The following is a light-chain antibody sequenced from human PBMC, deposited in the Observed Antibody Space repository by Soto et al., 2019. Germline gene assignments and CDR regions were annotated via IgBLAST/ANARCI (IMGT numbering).Light chain of an antibody. V-gene: IGKV3-20*01. Sequence: EIVLTQSPGTLSLSPGERATLSCRASQSVSSSYLAWYQQKPGQAPKLLIYGASSRATGIPDRFIGSRSGTDFTLTISRLEPEHFAVYYCQQYGSSRTFGQGTKVEIK. CDR2: GAS. CDR1: QSVSSSY. J-gene: IGKJ1*01. CDR3: QQYGSSRT.